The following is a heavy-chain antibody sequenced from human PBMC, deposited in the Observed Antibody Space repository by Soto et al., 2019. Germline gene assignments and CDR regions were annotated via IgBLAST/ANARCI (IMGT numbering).Heavy chain of an antibody. J-gene: IGHJ4*02. V-gene: IGHV5-51*01. CDR1: GYSFASHW. CDR3: ARYSGSYWHYLDF. D-gene: IGHD1-26*01. CDR2: IYPGDSDT. Sequence: LGESLKISCKGSGYSFASHWVAWVRQMPEKGLEWIGTIYPGDSDTKYSSAFRGHVTISADTSVSTAYLQWRSLEATDSAIYYCARYSGSYWHYLDFWGQGTLVTVPQ.